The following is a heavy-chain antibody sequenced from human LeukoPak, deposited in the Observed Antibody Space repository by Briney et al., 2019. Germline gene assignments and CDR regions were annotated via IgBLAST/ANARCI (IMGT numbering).Heavy chain of an antibody. J-gene: IGHJ5*02. CDR2: IFHSGTT. D-gene: IGHD2-15*01. V-gene: IGHV4-59*01. Sequence: PSETLSLTCNVSGGSISGYYWNWIRQPPGKGLEWIGYIFHSGTTKYNTSLKSRVTISLDTSKNQSSLKVTSVTTADTAVYYCARGRTGHGGTDHWGQGTLVTVSS. CDR1: GGSISGYY. CDR3: ARGRTGHGGTDH.